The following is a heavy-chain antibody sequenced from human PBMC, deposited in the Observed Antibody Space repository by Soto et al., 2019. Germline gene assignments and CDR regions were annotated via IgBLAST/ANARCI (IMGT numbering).Heavy chain of an antibody. CDR1: GYTFTGCY. CDR3: ARAPRYCSGGSCYYGMDV. J-gene: IGHJ6*02. D-gene: IGHD2-15*01. Sequence: QVQLVQSGAEVKKPGASVKVSCKASGYTFTGCYMHWVRQAPGQGLEWMGWINPNSGGTNYAQKFQGRVTMTRDTSISTAYMELSRLRSDDTAVYYCARAPRYCSGGSCYYGMDVWGQGTTVTVSS. CDR2: INPNSGGT. V-gene: IGHV1-2*02.